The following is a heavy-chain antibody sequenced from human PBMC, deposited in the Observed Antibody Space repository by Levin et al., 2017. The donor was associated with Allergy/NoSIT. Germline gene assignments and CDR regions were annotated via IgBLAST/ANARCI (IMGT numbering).Heavy chain of an antibody. Sequence: LRLSCTVSGGSISGGGYHWTWVRHHPETGLEWFGYIYYSGSTFYNPSLKSRLMISVDTSKNQFSLNVSSVTAADTAVYYCAREDGSTFDFWGQGALVTVAS. CDR2: IYYSGST. CDR1: GGSISGGGYH. V-gene: IGHV4-31*03. J-gene: IGHJ4*02. D-gene: IGHD2-2*03. CDR3: AREDGSTFDF.